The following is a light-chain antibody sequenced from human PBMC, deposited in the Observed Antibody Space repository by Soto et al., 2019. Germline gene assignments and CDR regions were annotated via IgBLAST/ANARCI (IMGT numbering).Light chain of an antibody. CDR3: QQFYNTPYT. V-gene: IGKV4-1*01. J-gene: IGKJ2*01. CDR1: QSVLSSSNNKNS. CDR2: WAS. Sequence: IVLTQSPDSLAVSLGGRATITCKSSQSVLSSSNNKNSLAWYQQKPGQPPQLLIYWASTRESGVPDRFSGSGSGTDFTHTISSLQAEDVAVYYCQQFYNTPYTFGQGTKLEIK.